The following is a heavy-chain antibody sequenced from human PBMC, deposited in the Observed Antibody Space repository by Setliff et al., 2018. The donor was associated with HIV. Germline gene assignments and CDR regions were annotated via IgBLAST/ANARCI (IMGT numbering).Heavy chain of an antibody. D-gene: IGHD5-18*01. CDR1: GVSFSGYY. V-gene: IGHV4-34*09. Sequence: SETLSLTCAVYGVSFSGYYWSWIRQPPGKGLEWIGEINHRGITNYNPSLKSRLTISRDTSKNQFSLRMKSVTAADTAVYYCAREGKTALVTKYFDYWGQGTLVTVSS. J-gene: IGHJ4*02. CDR3: AREGKTALVTKYFDY. CDR2: INHRGIT.